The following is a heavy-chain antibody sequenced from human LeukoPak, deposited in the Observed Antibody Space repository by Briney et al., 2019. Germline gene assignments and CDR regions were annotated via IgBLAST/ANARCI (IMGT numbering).Heavy chain of an antibody. CDR1: GGSFSSTSYY. D-gene: IGHD3-9*01. Sequence: PSETLSLTCTVSGGSFSSTSYYWGWIRQPPGKGLEWIGEINHSGSTNYNPSLKSRVTISVDTSKNQFSLKLSSVTAADTAVYYCARGRPYYDILTGYNPPQTFDYWGQGTLVTVSS. J-gene: IGHJ4*02. V-gene: IGHV4-39*07. CDR3: ARGRPYYDILTGYNPPQTFDY. CDR2: INHSGST.